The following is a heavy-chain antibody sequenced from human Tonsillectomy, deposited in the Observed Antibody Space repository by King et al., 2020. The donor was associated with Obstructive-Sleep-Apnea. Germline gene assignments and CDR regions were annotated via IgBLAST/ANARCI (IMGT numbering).Heavy chain of an antibody. CDR3: ARDPYSSGWYWYFDL. J-gene: IGHJ2*01. V-gene: IGHV4-39*07. CDR1: GGSISSSNYY. Sequence: QLQESGPGLVKPSETLSLSCTVSGGSISSSNYYWGWIRQPPGKGLEWIGNIDYIGRTYYNPSLKSRGTISVYTSKNQFSLKVSSVTAADTAVYYCARDPYSSGWYWYFDLWGRGTLVTVSS. D-gene: IGHD6-19*01. CDR2: IDYIGRT.